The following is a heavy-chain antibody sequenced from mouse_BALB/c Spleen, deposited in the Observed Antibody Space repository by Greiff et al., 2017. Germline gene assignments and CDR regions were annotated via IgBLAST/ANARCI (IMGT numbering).Heavy chain of an antibody. V-gene: IGHV1-9*01. CDR2: ILPGSGST. J-gene: IGHJ4*01. CDR3: ARLEEAMDY. CDR1: AYTFSSYW. Sequence: LQESGAEVMKPGASVKMSCKATAYTFSSYWIEWVKQRPGHGLEWIGEILPGSGSTNYNEKFKGKATFTADTSSNTAYMQLSSLTSEDSAVYYCARLEEAMDYWGLGTSVTVSS.